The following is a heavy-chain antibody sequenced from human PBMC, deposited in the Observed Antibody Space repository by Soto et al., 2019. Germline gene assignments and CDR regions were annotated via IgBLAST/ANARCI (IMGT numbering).Heavy chain of an antibody. CDR1: GGTFSSYA. J-gene: IGHJ3*02. CDR2: IIPIFGTA. V-gene: IGHV1-69*01. Sequence: QVQLVKSGAAVKKPGSSVKVSCKASGGTFSSYAISWERQAPGQGLEWMGGIIPIFGTANYAQKFQGRVTITADESTSTAYMELSSLRSEDTAVYYCASSGGNSRSGAFDIWGQGTMVTVSS. CDR3: ASSGGNSRSGAFDI. D-gene: IGHD2-15*01.